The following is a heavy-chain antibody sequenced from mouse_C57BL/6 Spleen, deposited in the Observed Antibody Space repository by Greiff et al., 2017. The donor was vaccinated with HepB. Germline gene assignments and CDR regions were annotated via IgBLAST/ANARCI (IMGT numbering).Heavy chain of an antibody. CDR3: ASYDGYSVFAY. D-gene: IGHD2-3*01. CDR2: ISYDGSN. V-gene: IGHV3-6*01. Sequence: EVQLQQSGPGLVKPSQSLSLTCSVTGYSITSGYYWNWIRQFPGNKLEWMGYISYDGSNNYNPFLKNRISITRDTSKNQFFLKLNSVTTEDTATYYCASYDGYSVFAYWGQGTLVTVSA. J-gene: IGHJ3*01. CDR1: GYSITSGYY.